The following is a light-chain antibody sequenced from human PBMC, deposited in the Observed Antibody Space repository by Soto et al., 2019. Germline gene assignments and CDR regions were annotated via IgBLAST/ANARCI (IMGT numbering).Light chain of an antibody. CDR1: SSDVGGYNY. J-gene: IGLJ1*01. Sequence: QSVLTQPASVSGSPGQSITISCTGTSSDVGGYNYVSWYQQHPGKAPKLMIYEVSNRPSGVSNRFSGSKSGNTASLTISGLQAEDEADYYCSSYTSSRTLYVFGTGTQVTVL. CDR3: SSYTSSRTLYV. CDR2: EVS. V-gene: IGLV2-14*01.